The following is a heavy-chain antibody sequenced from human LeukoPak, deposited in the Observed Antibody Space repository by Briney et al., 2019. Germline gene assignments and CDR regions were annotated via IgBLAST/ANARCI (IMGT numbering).Heavy chain of an antibody. V-gene: IGHV7-4-1*02. J-gene: IGHJ6*02. CDR1: GYTFTSYA. Sequence: GASVTVSCKASGYTFTSYAMNWVRQAPGQGLEWMGWINTNTGNPTYAQGFTGRFVFSLDTSVSTAYLQISSLKAEDTAVYYCARERTSSSWYYYYGMDVWGQGTTVTVSS. CDR2: INTNTGNP. CDR3: ARERTSSSWYYYYGMDV. D-gene: IGHD6-13*01.